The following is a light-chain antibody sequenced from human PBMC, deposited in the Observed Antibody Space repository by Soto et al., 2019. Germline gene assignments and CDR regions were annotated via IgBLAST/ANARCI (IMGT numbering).Light chain of an antibody. CDR1: SSDVGGYNY. V-gene: IGLV2-14*01. CDR2: EVI. CDR3: CSNTRSDTPLV. J-gene: IGLJ3*02. Sequence: QSALTQPASVSGSPGQSITISCTGSSSDVGGYNYVSWYPQHPGKAPKLMIYEVINRPSGVSSRFSGSKSGNTASLTISGLQAEDEADYYCCSNTRSDTPLVFGGGTQLTVL.